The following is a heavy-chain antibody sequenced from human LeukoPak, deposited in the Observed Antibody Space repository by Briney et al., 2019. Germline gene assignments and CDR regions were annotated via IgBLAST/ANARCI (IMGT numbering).Heavy chain of an antibody. CDR2: VAADRGAK. CDR1: LRFSGHG. J-gene: IGHJ4*02. Sequence: GGSLRLSCDLRFSGHGMHWVRQAPGKGLEWLAVVAADRGAKFYADSVRGRFPIFRDTSRNTVFLQLSGLKTEDTAVYYCAKEGRWGSWYFDYWGQGALVTVSS. V-gene: IGHV3-30*18. CDR3: AKEGRWGSWYFDY. D-gene: IGHD3-16*01.